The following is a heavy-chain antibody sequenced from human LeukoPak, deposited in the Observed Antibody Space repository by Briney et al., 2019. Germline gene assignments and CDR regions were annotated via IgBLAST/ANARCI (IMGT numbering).Heavy chain of an antibody. V-gene: IGHV3-23*01. J-gene: IGHJ6*03. CDR1: GFTFDDYG. Sequence: GGSLRLSCAASGFTFDDYGMSWVRQAPGKGLEWVSAISGSGGSTYYADSVKGRFTISRDNSKNTLYLQMNSLRAEDTAVYYCAKEARGRITMIVVVTYMDVWGKGTTVTVSS. D-gene: IGHD3-22*01. CDR2: ISGSGGST. CDR3: AKEARGRITMIVVVTYMDV.